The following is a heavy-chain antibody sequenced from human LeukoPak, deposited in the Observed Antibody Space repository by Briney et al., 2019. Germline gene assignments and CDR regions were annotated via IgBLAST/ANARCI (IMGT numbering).Heavy chain of an antibody. CDR2: IYGNGNT. CDR3: AKDPQNRYGAQTGRAFDI. CDR1: GFIVSHNY. J-gene: IGHJ3*02. V-gene: IGHV3-66*01. Sequence: GGSLRLSCAASGFIVSHNYMTWVRQAPGKGLEGVSVIYGNGNTYCADSVRGRFTLSRDNSKNTLYLQMNSLRAEDTAVYYCAKDPQNRYGAQTGRAFDIWAKGQWSPSLQ. D-gene: IGHD3-10*01.